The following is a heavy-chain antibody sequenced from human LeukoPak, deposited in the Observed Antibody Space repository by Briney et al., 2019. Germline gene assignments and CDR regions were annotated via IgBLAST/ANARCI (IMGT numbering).Heavy chain of an antibody. D-gene: IGHD6-13*01. CDR2: INPNSGGT. J-gene: IGHJ6*02. CDR3: ARDCRPMYSTPTYYGMDV. Sequence: ASVKISCKASGYTFTGYYMHWVRQAPGQGLEWMGWINPNSGGTNYAQKFQGWVTMTRDTSISTAYMELSRLRSDDTAVYYCARDCRPMYSTPTYYGMDVWGQGTTVTVSS. CDR1: GYTFTGYY. V-gene: IGHV1-2*04.